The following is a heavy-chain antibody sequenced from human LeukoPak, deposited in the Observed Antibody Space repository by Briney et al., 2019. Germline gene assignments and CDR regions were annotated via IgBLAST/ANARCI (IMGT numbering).Heavy chain of an antibody. J-gene: IGHJ3*02. CDR2: IDPSDSYT. Sequence: GESLKISCKGSGYSFTSYWISWVRRMPGKGLEWMGRIDPSDSYTNYSPSFQGHVTISADKSISTAYLQWSSLKASDTAMYYCARRPLGYCSSTSCLSTSAFDIWGQGTMVTVSS. CDR3: ARRPLGYCSSTSCLSTSAFDI. CDR1: GYSFTSYW. V-gene: IGHV5-10-1*01. D-gene: IGHD2-2*01.